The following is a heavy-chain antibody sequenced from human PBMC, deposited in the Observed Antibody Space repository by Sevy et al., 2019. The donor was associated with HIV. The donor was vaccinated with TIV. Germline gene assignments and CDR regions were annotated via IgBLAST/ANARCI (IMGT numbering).Heavy chain of an antibody. Sequence: GGSLRLSCAVSGFTFTNAAMTWVRQAPGKGLEWVSGITISGDRKYYADSVRGRFTISRENSKNTVYLQMNSLIDEDTAVYYCAKENLPIDYWGQGALVTVSS. CDR2: ITISGDRK. CDR1: GFTFTNAA. J-gene: IGHJ4*02. CDR3: AKENLPIDY. V-gene: IGHV3-23*01.